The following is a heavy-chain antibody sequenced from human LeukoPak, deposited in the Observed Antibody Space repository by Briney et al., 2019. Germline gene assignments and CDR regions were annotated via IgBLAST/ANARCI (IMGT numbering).Heavy chain of an antibody. J-gene: IGHJ6*03. CDR2: IKQDGSEK. V-gene: IGHV3-7*01. CDR3: AREPRAGYSSSWYRDYYYYYMDV. CDR1: GFTFSSYW. D-gene: IGHD6-13*01. Sequence: GGSLRLSCAASGFTFSSYWMSWVRQAPGKGLEWVANIKQDGSEKYYVDSVKGRFTISRDNAKNSLYLQMNSLRAEDTAVYYCAREPRAGYSSSWYRDYYYYYMDVWGKGTTVTISS.